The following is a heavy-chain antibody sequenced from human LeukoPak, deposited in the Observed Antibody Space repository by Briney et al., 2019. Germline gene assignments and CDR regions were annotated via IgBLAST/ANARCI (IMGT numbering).Heavy chain of an antibody. D-gene: IGHD2-15*01. Sequence: PGGSLRLSCAASGFTFSNYWMSWVRQAPGKGLEWVANIKQDGSEKYYVDSVKGRFTISRNNAKNSLYLQMNSLRAEDTALYYCACKDQPRGTFDYWGQGILVTVSS. CDR1: GFTFSNYW. CDR3: ACKDQPRGTFDY. CDR2: IKQDGSEK. V-gene: IGHV3-7*05. J-gene: IGHJ4*02.